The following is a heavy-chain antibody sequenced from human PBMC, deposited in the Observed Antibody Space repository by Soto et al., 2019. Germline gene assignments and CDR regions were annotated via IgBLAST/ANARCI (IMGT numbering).Heavy chain of an antibody. CDR2: VAYDGSKT. CDR1: GFTFSSNG. V-gene: IGHV3-30*03. CDR3: ARWVGGSMYDNSGKYDS. Sequence: QVQLVGSGGGVVQPGRSLRLTCAASGFTFSSNGMHWVRQAPGKGLEWVALVAYDGSKTYYGDSVRGRFTISRDNSENTLYQQMHSLRAEDTAVYYCARWVGGSMYDNSGKYDSWGQGTLVTVSS. J-gene: IGHJ5*01. D-gene: IGHD3-22*01.